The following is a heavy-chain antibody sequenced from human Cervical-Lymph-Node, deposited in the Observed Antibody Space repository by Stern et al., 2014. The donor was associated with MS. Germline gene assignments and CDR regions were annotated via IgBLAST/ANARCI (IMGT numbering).Heavy chain of an antibody. CDR3: AKDRTSGYYCPVD. J-gene: IGHJ4*02. V-gene: IGHV3-9*01. CDR2: ITWNSGRT. D-gene: IGHD3-22*01. Sequence: VQLVQSGGGLVQPGRSLRLSCAASGFTFDDFAMHWVRQAPGKGLEWVSGITWNSGRTNYADSVKGRFTISRDNAKNSLYLQMNSLRAEDTALYYCAKDRTSGYYCPVDWGQGTLVTVSS. CDR1: GFTFDDFA.